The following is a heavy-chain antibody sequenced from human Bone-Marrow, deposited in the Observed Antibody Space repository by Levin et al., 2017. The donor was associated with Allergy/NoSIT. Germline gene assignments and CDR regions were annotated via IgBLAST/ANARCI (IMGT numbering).Heavy chain of an antibody. CDR1: GFTFSSYS. D-gene: IGHD6-13*01. CDR2: ISSSSSFI. Sequence: GGSLRLSCAASGFTFSSYSMNWVRQAPGKGLEWVSSISSSSSFIYYADSVKGRFTVSRDNARNSPYLQMSSLRAEDTAVYFCARDPAGVSVLGAFDIWGQGTMVTVSS. CDR3: ARDPAGVSVLGAFDI. J-gene: IGHJ3*02. V-gene: IGHV3-21*01.